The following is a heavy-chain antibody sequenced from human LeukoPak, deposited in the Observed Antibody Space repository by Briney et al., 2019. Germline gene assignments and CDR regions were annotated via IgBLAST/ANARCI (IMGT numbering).Heavy chain of an antibody. CDR1: GFTFSNQG. CDR3: ARAETYGPFDY. D-gene: IGHD3-10*01. V-gene: IGHV3-33*01. CDR2: IWYDGTKK. Sequence: PGGSLRLSCVASGFTFSNQGMHWVRQAPGKGLEWVAVIWYDGTKKSYTDSVKGRFTISRDNSKSTLDLQMNSLRAEDTSVYYCARAETYGPFDYWGQGTLVTVSS. J-gene: IGHJ4*02.